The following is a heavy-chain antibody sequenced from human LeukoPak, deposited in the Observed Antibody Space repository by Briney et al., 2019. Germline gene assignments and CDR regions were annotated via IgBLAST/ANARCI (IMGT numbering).Heavy chain of an antibody. V-gene: IGHV1-69*13. CDR1: GGTFSSYA. Sequence: SVKVACKASGGTFSSYAISWVRQAPGQGLEWMGGIIPIFGTANYAQKFQGRVTITADESTSTAYMELSSLRSEDTAVYYCASSPVTWIQLWFGYWGQGTLVTVSS. J-gene: IGHJ4*02. CDR3: ASSPVTWIQLWFGY. D-gene: IGHD5-18*01. CDR2: IIPIFGTA.